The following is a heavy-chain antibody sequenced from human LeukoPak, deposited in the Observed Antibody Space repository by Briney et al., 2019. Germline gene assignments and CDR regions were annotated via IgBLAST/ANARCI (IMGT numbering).Heavy chain of an antibody. V-gene: IGHV3-11*05. CDR3: ARDPPGIAASGTYY. D-gene: IGHD6-13*01. CDR1: GFTFSDYY. CDR2: ISSSSSYT. Sequence: GSLRLSCAASGFTFSDYYMSWIRPAPGKGLEWVSYISSSSSYTNYADSVKGRFTISRDSSKNTLFLQMNSLRVEDTAVYYCARDPPGIAASGTYYWGQGTLVTVSS. J-gene: IGHJ4*02.